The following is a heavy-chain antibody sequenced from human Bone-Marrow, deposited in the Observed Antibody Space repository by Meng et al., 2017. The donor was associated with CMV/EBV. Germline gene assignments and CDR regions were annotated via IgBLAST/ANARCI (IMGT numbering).Heavy chain of an antibody. Sequence: ASVKVSCKTSGSTQPSGYTFASYGISWVRQAPGQGLEWIGWVSPYNGNTNYEQKFQGRVTMTTDTPTSTAYMEVRNLRSDDTAVYYCARIAGVRGVINFAWFDPWGQGTLVTVSS. V-gene: IGHV1-18*01. CDR3: ARIAGVRGVINFAWFDP. CDR1: GYTFASYG. J-gene: IGHJ5*02. CDR2: VSPYNGNT. D-gene: IGHD3-10*01.